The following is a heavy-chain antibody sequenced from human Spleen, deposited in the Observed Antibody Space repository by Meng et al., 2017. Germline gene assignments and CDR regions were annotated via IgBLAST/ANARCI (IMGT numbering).Heavy chain of an antibody. D-gene: IGHD1-1*01. CDR2: IDWDDDK. Sequence: SGPTLVKPTQTLTLTCTFSGFSLSTSGMCVSWIRQPTGKALEWLALIDWDDDKYYSTSLKTRLTISKDTSKNQVVLTMTNMDPVDTATYYCARIVERRSYYYGMDVWGQGTTVTVSS. V-gene: IGHV2-70*01. J-gene: IGHJ6*02. CDR1: GFSLSTSGMC. CDR3: ARIVERRSYYYGMDV.